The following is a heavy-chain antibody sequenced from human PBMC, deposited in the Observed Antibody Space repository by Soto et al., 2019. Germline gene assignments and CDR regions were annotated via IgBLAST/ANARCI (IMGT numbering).Heavy chain of an antibody. Sequence: SETLSLTCAVSGDSISSTNWWSWVRQPPGKGLEWIGEIYHSGSTNYNPSLKSRVTISVDKSKNQFSLKLSSVTAADTAVYYCARSRGYSGYATYVVWGQGTLVTVSS. CDR2: IYHSGST. CDR1: GDSISSTNW. D-gene: IGHD5-12*01. CDR3: ARSRGYSGYATYVV. V-gene: IGHV4-4*02. J-gene: IGHJ4*02.